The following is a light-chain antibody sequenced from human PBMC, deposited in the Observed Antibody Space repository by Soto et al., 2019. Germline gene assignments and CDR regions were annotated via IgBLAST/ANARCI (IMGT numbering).Light chain of an antibody. J-gene: IGKJ5*01. Sequence: DIQMTQSPSTLSASVGDRVTITCRASQSISSWLAWYQQKPGKAPKLLIYKASSLESGVPSRFSGSGSGTEFTLTISSLQPDDFATYYCQVSYIMPTTFGQGTRLEIK. CDR1: QSISSW. V-gene: IGKV1-5*03. CDR3: QVSYIMPTT. CDR2: KAS.